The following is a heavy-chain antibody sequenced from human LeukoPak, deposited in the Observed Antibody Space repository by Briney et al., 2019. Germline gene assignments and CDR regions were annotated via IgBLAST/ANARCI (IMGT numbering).Heavy chain of an antibody. CDR1: GGSFSGYY. CDR3: ARLDDRAARIGVGHSSSWSSRRGFDS. V-gene: IGHV4-34*01. Sequence: SETLSLTCAVYGGSFSGYYWSWIRQPPGKGLEWIGEINHSGSTNYNPSLRSRVTISVDTSKNQFSLKLSSVTAADTAVYYCARLDDRAARIGVGHSSSWSSRRGFDSWGQGTLVTVSS. CDR2: INHSGST. D-gene: IGHD6-13*01. J-gene: IGHJ4*02.